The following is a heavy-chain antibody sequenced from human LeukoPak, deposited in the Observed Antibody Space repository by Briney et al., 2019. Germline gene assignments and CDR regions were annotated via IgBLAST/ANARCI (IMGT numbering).Heavy chain of an antibody. CDR1: GFTFSSYA. J-gene: IGHJ4*02. CDR3: ARRQRYQLRSPVAGAFDY. CDR2: ISGSGGST. V-gene: IGHV3-23*01. D-gene: IGHD2-2*01. Sequence: GGSLRLSCAASGFTFSSYAMSWVRQAPGKGLEWVSAISGSGGSTYYADSVKGRFTISRDNSKNTVYLQMNSLRAEDTAVYYCARRQRYQLRSPVAGAFDYWGQGTLVTVSS.